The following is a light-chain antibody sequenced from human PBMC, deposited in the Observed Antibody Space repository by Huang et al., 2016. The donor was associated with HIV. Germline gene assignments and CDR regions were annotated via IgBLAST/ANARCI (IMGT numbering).Light chain of an antibody. Sequence: EIVLTPSLATLSLTPGERAPLSCRASQSVSSSLDWYQQKPGQAPRLLIYEASSRDTGIPARFSGSGSGTDFTLTISSLEPEDFAVYYCQQRSNWPRTFGGGTKVEIK. CDR1: QSVSSS. J-gene: IGKJ4*01. V-gene: IGKV3-11*01. CDR2: EAS. CDR3: QQRSNWPRT.